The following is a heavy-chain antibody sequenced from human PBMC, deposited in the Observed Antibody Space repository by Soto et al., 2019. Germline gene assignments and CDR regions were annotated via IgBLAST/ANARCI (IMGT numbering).Heavy chain of an antibody. Sequence: SETLSLTCTVSGGSISSYYWSWIRQPPGKGLEWIGYIYYSGSTNYNPSLKSRVTISVDTSKNQFSLKLSSVTAADTAVYYCARLEQQGVVVVAATPIYDAFDIWGQGTMVTVSS. J-gene: IGHJ3*02. V-gene: IGHV4-59*08. CDR3: ARLEQQGVVVVAATPIYDAFDI. D-gene: IGHD2-15*01. CDR2: IYYSGST. CDR1: GGSISSYY.